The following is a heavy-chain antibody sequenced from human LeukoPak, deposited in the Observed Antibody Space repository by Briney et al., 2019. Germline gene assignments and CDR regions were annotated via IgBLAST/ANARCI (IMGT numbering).Heavy chain of an antibody. CDR1: GGSISSYY. D-gene: IGHD3-22*01. Sequence: SETLSLTCTVPGGSISSYYWSWIRQPAGKGLEWIGRIYSSGSTYYNPSLKSRVTMSVDTSKNQFSLKLSSVTAADTAVYYCARDAYYYDTSGYHQNDYWGQGTLVTVSS. CDR3: ARDAYYYDTSGYHQNDY. CDR2: IYSSGST. J-gene: IGHJ4*02. V-gene: IGHV4-4*07.